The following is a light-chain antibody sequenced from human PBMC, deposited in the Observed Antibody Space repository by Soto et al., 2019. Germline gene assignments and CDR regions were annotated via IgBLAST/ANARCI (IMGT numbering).Light chain of an antibody. J-gene: IGLJ2*01. Sequence: QSALTQPASVSGSPGQSITISCTGTSSDVGSYNLVSWYQQHPGKAPKLMIYEVGKRPSGVSNRFSGSKSGNTASLTISGLQAEDEADYYCCSYAGSSTFGVFGGGTKVTVL. CDR2: EVG. CDR1: SSDVGSYNL. CDR3: CSYAGSSTFGV. V-gene: IGLV2-23*02.